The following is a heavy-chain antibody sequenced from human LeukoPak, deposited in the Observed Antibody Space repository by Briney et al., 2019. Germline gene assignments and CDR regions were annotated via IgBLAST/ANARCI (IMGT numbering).Heavy chain of an antibody. Sequence: PGGSLRLSCAASGFTFSTYSMNWVRQAPGKGPEWVSSISSSSRYIYYADSVKGRFTISRDNAKNSLYLQMNSLRAEDTAVYYCARGSAGSHGYFDYWGQGTLVTVSS. J-gene: IGHJ4*02. V-gene: IGHV3-21*01. CDR2: ISSSSRYI. CDR1: GFTFSTYS. D-gene: IGHD3-16*01. CDR3: ARGSAGSHGYFDY.